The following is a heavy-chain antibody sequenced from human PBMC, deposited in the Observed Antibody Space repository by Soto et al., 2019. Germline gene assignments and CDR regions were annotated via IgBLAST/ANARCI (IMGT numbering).Heavy chain of an antibody. CDR2: IYSGGST. V-gene: IGHV3-66*01. CDR3: AREPVTTGAGAFDI. Sequence: GGSLRLSCAASGFTVSSNYMSWVRQAPGKGLEWVSVIYSGGSTYYADSVKGRFTISRDNSKNTLYLQMNSLRAEDTAVYYCAREPVTTGAGAFDIWGQGTMVTVSS. D-gene: IGHD4-17*01. J-gene: IGHJ3*02. CDR1: GFTVSSNY.